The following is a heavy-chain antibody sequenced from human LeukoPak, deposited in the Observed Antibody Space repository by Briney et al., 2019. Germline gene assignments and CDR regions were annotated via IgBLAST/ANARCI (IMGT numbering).Heavy chain of an antibody. CDR1: GGSISTGGYS. D-gene: IGHD3-3*01. J-gene: IGHJ5*02. CDR2: IYHSGST. Sequence: PSQTLSLTCAVSGGSISTGGYSWSWIRQPPGKGLEWIGYIYHSGSTYYNPSLKSRVTILVDRSKNQFSLKLSSVTAADTALYYCARLDFYSSWFDPWGQGTLVTVSS. CDR3: ARLDFYSSWFDP. V-gene: IGHV4-30-2*01.